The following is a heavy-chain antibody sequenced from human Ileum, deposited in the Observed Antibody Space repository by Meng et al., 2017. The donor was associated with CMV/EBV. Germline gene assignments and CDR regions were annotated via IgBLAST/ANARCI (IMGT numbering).Heavy chain of an antibody. D-gene: IGHD3-22*01. CDR1: GYSFTSYW. J-gene: IGHJ4*02. CDR2: IYPGDSDT. Sequence: GGSLRLSCKGSGYSFTSYWIGWVRQMPGKGLEWMGIIYPGDSDTRYSPSFQGQVTISADKSISTAYLQWSSLKASDTAMYYCARLYYYDSSGPNPDYWGQGTLVTVSS. CDR3: ARLYYYDSSGPNPDY. V-gene: IGHV5-51*01.